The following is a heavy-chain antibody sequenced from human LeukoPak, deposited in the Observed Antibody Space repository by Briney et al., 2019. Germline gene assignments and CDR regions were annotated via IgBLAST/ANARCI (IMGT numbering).Heavy chain of an antibody. Sequence: SETLSLTCTVSGGSISSGNYYWRWIRQSPGKGLEWIGYIYYSGSVFYNPSLESRVIISLDTSKNQFSLKVTPLTAADSAVYYCARKTRTWSNWFDPWGQGTLVTVSS. D-gene: IGHD1-14*01. CDR3: ARKTRTWSNWFDP. CDR2: IYYSGSV. J-gene: IGHJ5*02. V-gene: IGHV4-30-4*01. CDR1: GGSISSGNYY.